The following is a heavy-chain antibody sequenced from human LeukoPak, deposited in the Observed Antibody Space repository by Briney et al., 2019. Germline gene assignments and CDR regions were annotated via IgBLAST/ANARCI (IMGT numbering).Heavy chain of an antibody. CDR1: GFTFSSYE. CDR2: ISSSSSYI. J-gene: IGHJ4*02. D-gene: IGHD5-18*01. V-gene: IGHV3-21*01. Sequence: PGGSLRLSCAASGFTFSSYEMNWVRQAPGKGLEWVSSISSSSSYIYYADSVKGRFTISRDNAKNSLYLQMNSLRAEDTAVYYCARVGYSYGPIDYWGQGTLVTVSS. CDR3: ARVGYSYGPIDY.